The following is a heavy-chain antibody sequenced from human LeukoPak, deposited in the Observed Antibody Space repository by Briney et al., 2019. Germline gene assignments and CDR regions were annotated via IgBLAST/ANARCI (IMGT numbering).Heavy chain of an antibody. CDR1: GGSFSGYY. Sequence: SETLPLTCAVYGGSFSGYYWSWIRQPPGKGLEWIGEINHSGSTNYNPSLKSRVTISVDTSKNQFSLKLSSVTAADTAVYYCARSQDFWSGYLDYWGQGTLVTVSS. V-gene: IGHV4-34*01. CDR2: INHSGST. CDR3: ARSQDFWSGYLDY. J-gene: IGHJ4*02. D-gene: IGHD3-3*01.